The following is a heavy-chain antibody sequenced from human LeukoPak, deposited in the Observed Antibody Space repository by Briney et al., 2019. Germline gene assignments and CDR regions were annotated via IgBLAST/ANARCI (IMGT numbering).Heavy chain of an antibody. CDR3: ARGRGGSDGGWDFDY. D-gene: IGHD3-16*01. Sequence: SETLSLTCAVYGGSFSGYYWSWIRQPPGKGLEWIGVINHSGSTNYNPSLKSRVTISVDTSKNQFSLKLSSVTAADTAVYYCARGRGGSDGGWDFDYWGQGTLVTVSS. J-gene: IGHJ4*02. V-gene: IGHV4-34*01. CDR2: INHSGST. CDR1: GGSFSGYY.